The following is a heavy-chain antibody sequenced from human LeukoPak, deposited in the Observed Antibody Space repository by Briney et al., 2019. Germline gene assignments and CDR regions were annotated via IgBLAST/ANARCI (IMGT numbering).Heavy chain of an antibody. D-gene: IGHD6-19*01. V-gene: IGHV3-23*01. CDR1: GFTFRTSG. CDR2: ISGSGVST. Sequence: TGGSLRLSCAASGFTFRTSGMSWVRQAPGKGLEWVSAISGSGVSTYYADSVKGRFTISRDNSKNTLYLQMNSLRAEDTAVYYCARDLSRIAVAGKVTDYWGQGTLVTVSS. J-gene: IGHJ4*02. CDR3: ARDLSRIAVAGKVTDY.